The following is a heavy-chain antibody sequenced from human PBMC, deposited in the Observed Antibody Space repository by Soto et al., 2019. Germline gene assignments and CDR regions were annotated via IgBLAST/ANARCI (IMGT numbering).Heavy chain of an antibody. J-gene: IGHJ5*02. CDR1: GFNFATAW. CDR2: VKHKVSGGTS. CDR3: TTGYASDWYH. D-gene: IGHD6-19*01. Sequence: PGGSLRLSCTGSGFNFATAWLNWVRQAPGKGLEWVGHVKHKVSGGTSDYGASTRGRFIISRDDSKNMAYLEMNNLETEDTALYYCTTGYASDWYHWGQGIQVTVSS. V-gene: IGHV3-15*05.